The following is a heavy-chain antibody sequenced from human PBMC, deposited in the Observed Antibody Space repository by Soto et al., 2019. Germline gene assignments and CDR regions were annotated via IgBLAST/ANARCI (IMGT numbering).Heavy chain of an antibody. CDR2: ISFDGKNT. Sequence: QVKLVESGGGVVQPGKSLRLSCEASGFSFETYAFHWVRQAPGKGLEWVAVISFDGKNTYYADSVKGRFTFSRDNSKNTLYLHLNRLRPADTAVYFCARDHLYCTDFNCFRGYDGMDVWGQGTTVSVSS. D-gene: IGHD2-8*02. J-gene: IGHJ6*02. CDR1: GFSFETYA. V-gene: IGHV3-30*04. CDR3: ARDHLYCTDFNCFRGYDGMDV.